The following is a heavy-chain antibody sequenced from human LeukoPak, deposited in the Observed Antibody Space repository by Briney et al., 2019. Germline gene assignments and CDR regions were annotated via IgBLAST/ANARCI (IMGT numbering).Heavy chain of an antibody. J-gene: IGHJ4*02. D-gene: IGHD6-6*01. CDR3: ARDLWGYRSSSYYFDY. CDR1: GDSISSGSFH. V-gene: IGHV4-61*02. Sequence: PSETLSLTCTVSGDSISSGSFHWSWVRQPAGKGLEWIGRIYTSGSTNYNPSLKSRVNISVDTSKNQFSLRLSSVTAADTAVYYCARDLWGYRSSSYYFDYWGQGTLVTVSS. CDR2: IYTSGST.